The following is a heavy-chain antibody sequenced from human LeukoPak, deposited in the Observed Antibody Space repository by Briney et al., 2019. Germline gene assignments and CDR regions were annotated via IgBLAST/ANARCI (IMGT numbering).Heavy chain of an antibody. D-gene: IGHD6-6*01. J-gene: IGHJ4*02. CDR3: AREGMYSSSSYFDY. CDR1: GGSISSSSYY. Sequence: PSETLSLTCTVSGGSISSSSYYWTWIRQPPGKGLEWIGYIYHSGSTDYNPSLKSRVTMSLDTPKKQFSLRLSSVTAADTAVYYCAREGMYSSSSYFDYWGQGILVTVSS. CDR2: IYHSGST. V-gene: IGHV4-61*01.